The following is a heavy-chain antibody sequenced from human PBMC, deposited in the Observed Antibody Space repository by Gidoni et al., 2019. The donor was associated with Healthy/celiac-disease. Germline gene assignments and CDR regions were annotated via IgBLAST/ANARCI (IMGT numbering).Heavy chain of an antibody. CDR3: TRDDLEVDDAFDI. Sequence: EVQLVESGGGLVQPGRSLRLSCTASGFTFGDYAMSWVRQAPGKGLEWVGFIRSKAYGGTTEYAASVKGRFTISRDDSKSIAYLQMNSLKTEDTAVYYCTRDDLEVDDAFDIWGQGTMVTVSS. J-gene: IGHJ3*02. CDR1: GFTFGDYA. CDR2: IRSKAYGGTT. D-gene: IGHD2-2*01. V-gene: IGHV3-49*04.